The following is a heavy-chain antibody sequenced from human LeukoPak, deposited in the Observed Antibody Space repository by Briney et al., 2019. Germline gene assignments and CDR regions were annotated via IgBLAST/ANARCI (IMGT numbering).Heavy chain of an antibody. CDR3: ARGRSLSPYPRLLDV. CDR1: GFTFSDYY. Sequence: GGSLRLSCAASGFTFSDYYMSWIRQAPGKGLEWGSYVSSSGSTIYYADSVKGRFTISRDNAKNSLHLQMNSLRAEDTAVYYCARGRSLSPYPRLLDVWGKGTTVTVSS. CDR2: VSSSGSTI. J-gene: IGHJ6*04. V-gene: IGHV3-11*04.